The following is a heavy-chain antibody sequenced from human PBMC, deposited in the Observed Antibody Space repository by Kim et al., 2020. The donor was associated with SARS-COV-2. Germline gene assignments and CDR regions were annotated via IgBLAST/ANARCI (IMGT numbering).Heavy chain of an antibody. J-gene: IGHJ6*02. D-gene: IGHD3-10*01. V-gene: IGHV3-33*06. CDR2: IWYDGSNK. CDR1: GFTFSSYG. Sequence: GGSLRLSCAASGFTFSSYGMHWVRQAPGKGLEWVAVIWYDGSNKYYADSVKGRFTISRDNSKNTLYLQMNSLRAEDTAVYYCAKDRSGWFGELRGMDVWGQGTTVTVSS. CDR3: AKDRSGWFGELRGMDV.